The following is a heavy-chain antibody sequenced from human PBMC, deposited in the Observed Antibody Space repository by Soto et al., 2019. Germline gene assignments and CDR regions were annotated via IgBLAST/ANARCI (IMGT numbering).Heavy chain of an antibody. Sequence: ASVKVSCKASGYTFTTFGINWVRQATGQGLEWMGWMNPNSGNTGYAQKFQGRVTMTRNTSISTAYMELSSLRSEDTAVYYCARRGGVYGDYAHYYYYGMDVWGQGTTVTVSS. J-gene: IGHJ6*02. CDR3: ARRGGVYGDYAHYYYYGMDV. V-gene: IGHV1-8*02. CDR1: GYTFTTFG. D-gene: IGHD4-17*01. CDR2: MNPNSGNT.